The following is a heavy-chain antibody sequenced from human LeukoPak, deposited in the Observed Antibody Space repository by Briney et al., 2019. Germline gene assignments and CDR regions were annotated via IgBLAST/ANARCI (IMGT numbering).Heavy chain of an antibody. CDR3: ARKFYYDSSGHHFDY. D-gene: IGHD3-22*01. Sequence: GGSLRLSCAASGFSFSSYWMTWVRQAPGKGLEWVASIKEDGSEKYYVDSVKGRFTISRDNAKNSLFLQMNSMRVEDTAVYYCARKFYYDSSGHHFDYWGQGTLLTVSS. CDR2: IKEDGSEK. J-gene: IGHJ4*02. CDR1: GFSFSSYW. V-gene: IGHV3-7*01.